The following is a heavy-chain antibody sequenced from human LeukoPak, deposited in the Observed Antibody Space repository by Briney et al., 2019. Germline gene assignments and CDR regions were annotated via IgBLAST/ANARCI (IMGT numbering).Heavy chain of an antibody. CDR1: GGSISSSSYY. Sequence: SETLSLTCTVSGGSISSSSYYWGWIRQPPGKGLEWIGSIYYSGSTYYNPSLKSRVTISVDTSKNQFSLKLSSVTAADTAVYYCAIPEGGSWGQGTLVTVSS. D-gene: IGHD1-14*01. CDR3: AIPEGGS. CDR2: IYYSGST. J-gene: IGHJ4*02. V-gene: IGHV4-39*07.